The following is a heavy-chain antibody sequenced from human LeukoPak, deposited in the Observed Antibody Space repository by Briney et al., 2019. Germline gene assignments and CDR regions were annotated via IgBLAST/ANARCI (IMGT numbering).Heavy chain of an antibody. CDR1: GGSFSGYY. CDR3: ARVDTAMVYGYFDY. V-gene: IGHV4-34*01. CDR2: INHSGST. D-gene: IGHD5-18*01. Sequence: SETLSLTCAVYGGSFSGYYWSWIRQPPGKGLEWIGEINHSGSTNYNPSLKSRVTISVDTSKNQFSLKLSSVTAADTAVYYCARVDTAMVYGYFDYWGQGTLVTVSS. J-gene: IGHJ4*02.